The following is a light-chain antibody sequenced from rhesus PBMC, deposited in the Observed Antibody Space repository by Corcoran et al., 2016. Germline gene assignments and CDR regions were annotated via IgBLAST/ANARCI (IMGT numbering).Light chain of an antibody. CDR2: EAS. V-gene: IGKV1-25*01. J-gene: IGKJ3*01. CDR3: QHYYSTPFT. Sequence: DIQMTQSPSSLSASVGDRVTITCRASQGITNDLAWYQQKPGETPKLLIYEASSLQSGIPSRFSGSGSGTDCTLTLSSLQSEDCATYYCQHYYSTPFTFGPGTKLDIK. CDR1: QGITND.